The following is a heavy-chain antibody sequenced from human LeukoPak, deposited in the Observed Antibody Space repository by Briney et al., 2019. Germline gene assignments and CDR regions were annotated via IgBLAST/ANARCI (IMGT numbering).Heavy chain of an antibody. J-gene: IGHJ4*02. V-gene: IGHV3-30*02. CDR2: IRSGGINK. Sequence: GGSLRLSCEASGFTFSNYGMHWVRQAPGKGLEWVAFIRSGGINKYYADSVNGRFTISRDNSQNTLFLQMNSLRAEDTALYYCAKDLRSDGTYYDYWGQGTLVTVSP. CDR1: GFTFSNYG. CDR3: AKDLRSDGTYYDY. D-gene: IGHD2-15*01.